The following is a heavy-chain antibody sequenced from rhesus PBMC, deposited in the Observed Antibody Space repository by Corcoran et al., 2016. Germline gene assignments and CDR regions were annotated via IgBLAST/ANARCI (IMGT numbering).Heavy chain of an antibody. J-gene: IGHJ4*01. CDR1: GGSVSRTF. V-gene: IGHV4-147*01. CDR3: AREVGRGFDY. D-gene: IGHD2-39*01. Sequence: QVQLQESGPGLVKPSETLSLTCAVSGGSVSRTFWCWIRQPPGKGLEWIGRIYGGDGSTNYNPSLTSRVTCSTDTSKNQFSLKLTSVTAADTAVYYCAREVGRGFDYWGQGVLVTVSS. CDR2: IYGGDGST.